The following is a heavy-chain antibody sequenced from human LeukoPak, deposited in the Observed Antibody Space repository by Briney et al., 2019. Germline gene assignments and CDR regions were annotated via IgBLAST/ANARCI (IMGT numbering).Heavy chain of an antibody. CDR3: ARDLYCSSTSCADV. J-gene: IGHJ6*02. V-gene: IGHV1-18*01. Sequence: ASVKVSCKASGYTFTSYGISWVRQAPGQGLEWMGWNSAYNGNTNYAQKLQGRVTMTTDTSTSTAYMELRSLRSDDTAVYYCARDLYCSSTSCADVWGQGTTVTVSS. CDR2: NSAYNGNT. D-gene: IGHD2-2*01. CDR1: GYTFTSYG.